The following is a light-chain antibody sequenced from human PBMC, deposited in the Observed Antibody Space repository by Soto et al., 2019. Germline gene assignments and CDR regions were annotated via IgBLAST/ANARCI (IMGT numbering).Light chain of an antibody. CDR1: QSVSSSY. CDR3: QQYGSSPPT. CDR2: GAS. V-gene: IGKV3-20*01. J-gene: IGKJ2*01. Sequence: EIVLTQSPGTLSLSPGESATLSCRASQSVSSSYLAWYQQKPGQAPRLLIYGASSRATGIPDRFSGSGSGTDFTFTISRLEPEDFGVYYCQQYGSSPPTFGQGTKLEIK.